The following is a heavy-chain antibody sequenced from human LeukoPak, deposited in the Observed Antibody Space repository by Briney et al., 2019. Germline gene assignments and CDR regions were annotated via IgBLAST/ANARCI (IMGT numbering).Heavy chain of an antibody. Sequence: GGSLRLSCAASGFTFSNYAMHWVREAPGKGLEWVAFIRYDGSNKYHADSVKGRFSISRDNSKNTLYLQMNSLRGEDTAVYYVIPHNSSGFDPWVQGTLVTVSS. CDR3: IPHNSSGFDP. J-gene: IGHJ5*02. V-gene: IGHV3-30*02. D-gene: IGHD2/OR15-2a*01. CDR1: GFTFSNYA. CDR2: IRYDGSNK.